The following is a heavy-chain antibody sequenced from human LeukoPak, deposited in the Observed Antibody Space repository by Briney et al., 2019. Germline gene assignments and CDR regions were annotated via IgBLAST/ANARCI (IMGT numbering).Heavy chain of an antibody. CDR3: ARDYPTMIPNAFDI. J-gene: IGHJ3*02. CDR1: GYTXTSYG. V-gene: IGHV1-18*01. CDR2: ISAYNGNT. D-gene: IGHD3-22*01. Sequence: ASVKVSCKASGYTXTSYGISWVRQAPGQGLEWMGWISAYNGNTDYAQKLQGRVTMTTDTSTSTAYMELRSLRSDDTAVYYCARDYPTMIPNAFDIWGQGTLVTVSS.